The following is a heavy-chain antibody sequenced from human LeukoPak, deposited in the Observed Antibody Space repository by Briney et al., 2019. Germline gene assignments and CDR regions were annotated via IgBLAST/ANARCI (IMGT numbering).Heavy chain of an antibody. CDR2: ISAYNGNT. J-gene: IGHJ1*01. V-gene: IGHV1-18*01. D-gene: IGHD3-22*01. CDR1: GYTFTSYG. Sequence: ASVKVSCKASGYTFTSYGISWVRQAPGQGLEWMGWISAYNGNTNYAQKLQGRVTMTTDTSTSTAYMELRSLRSDDTAVYYCARDWGSDGTSAYYSNSSAEYFHHWGQGTLVTVSS. CDR3: ARDWGSDGTSAYYSNSSAEYFHH.